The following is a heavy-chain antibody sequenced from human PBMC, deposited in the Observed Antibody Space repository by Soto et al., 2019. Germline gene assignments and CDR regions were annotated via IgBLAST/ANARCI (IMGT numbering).Heavy chain of an antibody. CDR1: EFIFNTHW. V-gene: IGHV3-7*03. CDR3: AKCGSCCYYSV. Sequence: PGGSLRLSCVPSEFIFNTHWMSCVRQATGKGLEWVASINQDGSAKKYGKSVEGRFSISSDKDKNYLYLQMHNLRAAATAVYYCAKCGSCCYYSVWGQGATGAVSS. J-gene: IGHJ6*02. D-gene: IGHD3-10*01. CDR2: INQDGSAK.